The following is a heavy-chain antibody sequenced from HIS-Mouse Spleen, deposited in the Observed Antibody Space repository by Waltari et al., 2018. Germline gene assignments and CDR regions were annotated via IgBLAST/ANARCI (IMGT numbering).Heavy chain of an antibody. V-gene: IGHV4-39*07. CDR1: GGSISSSSYC. CDR3: AREIPYSSSWYDWYFDL. D-gene: IGHD6-13*01. J-gene: IGHJ2*01. CDR2: IYYSGST. Sequence: QLQLQESGPGLVKPSETLSLTCTVSGGSISSSSYCGGWIRQPPGKGLEWMGSIYYSGSTYYNPSLKSRVTISVDTSKNQFSLKLSSVTAADTAVYYCAREIPYSSSWYDWYFDLWGRGTLVTVSS.